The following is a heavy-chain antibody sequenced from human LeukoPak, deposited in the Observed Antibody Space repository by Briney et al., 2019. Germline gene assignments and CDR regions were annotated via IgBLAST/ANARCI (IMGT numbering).Heavy chain of an antibody. D-gene: IGHD6-6*01. CDR3: AKDRSSLAREYFDY. J-gene: IGHJ4*02. CDR1: GFTFSSYG. Sequence: GGSLRLSCAASGFTFSSYGMSWVRQAPGKGLEWVSGISGSGGNIHYADSVKGRFTISRDNSRNTLYVQMNSLRAEDTAVYYCAKDRSSLAREYFDYWGQGGLVTVSS. V-gene: IGHV3-23*01. CDR2: ISGSGGNI.